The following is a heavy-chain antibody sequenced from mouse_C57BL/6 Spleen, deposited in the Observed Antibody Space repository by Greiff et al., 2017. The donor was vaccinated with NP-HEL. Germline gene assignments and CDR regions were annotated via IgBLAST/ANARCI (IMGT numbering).Heavy chain of an antibody. D-gene: IGHD3-2*02. J-gene: IGHJ2*01. CDR1: GYSITSGYY. Sequence: DVHLVESGPGLVKPSQSLSLTCSVTGYSITSGYYWNWIRQFPGNKLEWMGYISYDGSNNYNPSLKNRISITRDTSKNQFFLKLNSVTTEDTATYYCARRGSSGPFDYWGQGTTLTVSS. CDR2: ISYDGSN. V-gene: IGHV3-6*01. CDR3: ARRGSSGPFDY.